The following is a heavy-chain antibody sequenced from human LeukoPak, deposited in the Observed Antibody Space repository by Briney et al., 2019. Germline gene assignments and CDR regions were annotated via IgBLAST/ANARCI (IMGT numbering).Heavy chain of an antibody. CDR2: INPNSGGT. CDR1: GFTFRDYY. J-gene: IGHJ5*02. Sequence: ASVKVSCKASGFTFRDYYMHWLRQAPGHGPEWMGWINPNSGGTMFAPKFQGRVAMTRDTSINTAYMELSRLTSDDTAVYYCARDGDDSGDYVLGWFGPWGQGTLVTVSS. V-gene: IGHV1-2*02. CDR3: ARDGDDSGDYVLGWFGP. D-gene: IGHD4-17*01.